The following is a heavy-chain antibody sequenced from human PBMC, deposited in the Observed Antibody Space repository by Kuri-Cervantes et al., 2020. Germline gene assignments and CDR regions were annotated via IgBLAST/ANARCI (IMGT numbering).Heavy chain of an antibody. CDR1: GFTFSSYG. D-gene: IGHD1-26*01. CDR2: ISYDGSNK. V-gene: IGHV3-30*18. J-gene: IGHJ4*02. Sequence: GESLKISCAASGFTFSSYGMHWVRQAPGKGLEWVAVISYDGSNKYYADSVKGRLTISRDNSKNTLYLQMNSLRAEDTAVYYCAKGPHGGSYYGFFDYWGQGTLVTVSS. CDR3: AKGPHGGSYYGFFDY.